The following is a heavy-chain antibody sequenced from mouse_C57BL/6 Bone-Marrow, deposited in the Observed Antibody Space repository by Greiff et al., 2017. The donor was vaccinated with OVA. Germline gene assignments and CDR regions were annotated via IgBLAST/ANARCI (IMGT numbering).Heavy chain of an antibody. CDR3: ASLVAWYFDV. Sequence: DVQLVESGGGLVKPGGSLKLSCAASGFTFSSYAMSWVRQTPEKRLEWVATISDGGSYTYYPDNVKGRFTISRDNAKNNLYLQMSHLKSEDTAMYYCASLVAWYFDVWGTGTTVTVSS. V-gene: IGHV5-4*01. CDR1: GFTFSSYA. J-gene: IGHJ1*03. D-gene: IGHD1-1*01. CDR2: ISDGGSYT.